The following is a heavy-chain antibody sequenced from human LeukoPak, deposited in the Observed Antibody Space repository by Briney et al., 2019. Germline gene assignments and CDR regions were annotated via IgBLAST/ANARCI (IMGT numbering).Heavy chain of an antibody. CDR1: GFTFSKYW. CDR2: INGDGSIT. V-gene: IGHV3-74*01. J-gene: IGHJ4*02. CDR3: ARAVGWSQNSYYFDY. D-gene: IGHD1-26*01. Sequence: AGGSLRLSCAASGFTFSKYWMHWVRQAPGKGLVWVSRINGDGSITTHADSVKGRFTISRDNAKNTVYLQMNSLRAEDTAVYYCARAVGWSQNSYYFDYWGQGTLVTVSS.